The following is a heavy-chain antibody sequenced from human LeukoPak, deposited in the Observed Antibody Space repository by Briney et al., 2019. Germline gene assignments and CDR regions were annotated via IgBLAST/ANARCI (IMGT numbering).Heavy chain of an antibody. CDR1: GFTFSSYE. Sequence: GGSLRLSRAASGFTFSSYEMNWVRQAPGKGLEWISYISGSGTVTHYAGSVEGRFTISRDNTKNSLYLQMNSLRGEDTAVYYCARDGTPSYSTGWVYMDVWGKGTTVTISS. CDR3: ARDGTPSYSTGWVYMDV. D-gene: IGHD6-25*01. J-gene: IGHJ6*04. CDR2: ISGSGTVT. V-gene: IGHV3-48*03.